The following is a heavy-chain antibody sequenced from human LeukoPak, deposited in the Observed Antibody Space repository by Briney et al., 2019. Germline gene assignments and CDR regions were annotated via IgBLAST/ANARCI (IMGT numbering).Heavy chain of an antibody. CDR1: GGSISSSSYY. Sequence: SETLSLTCTVSGGSISSSSYYWGWIRQPPGKGLEWIGSIYYSGSTYYNPSLKSRVTISVDTSKNQFSLKLSSVTAADTAVYYCARQGVLMEESNWVDPWGQGTLVTVSS. D-gene: IGHD2-8*01. CDR3: ARQGVLMEESNWVDP. V-gene: IGHV4-39*01. CDR2: IYYSGST. J-gene: IGHJ5*02.